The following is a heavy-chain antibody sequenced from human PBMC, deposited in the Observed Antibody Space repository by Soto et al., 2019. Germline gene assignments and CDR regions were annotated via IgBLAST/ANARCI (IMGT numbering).Heavy chain of an antibody. V-gene: IGHV1-2*04. D-gene: IGHD2-15*01. J-gene: IGHJ3*02. CDR2: INPNSGGT. Sequence: EASVKVSCKASGYTFTGYYMHWVRQAPGQGLEWMGWINPNSGGTNYAQKFQGWVTMTRDTSISTAYMELSRLRSDDTAVYYCTRSYCSGNSCYSNDAFDIWGQGTMVTVSS. CDR1: GYTFTGYY. CDR3: TRSYCSGNSCYSNDAFDI.